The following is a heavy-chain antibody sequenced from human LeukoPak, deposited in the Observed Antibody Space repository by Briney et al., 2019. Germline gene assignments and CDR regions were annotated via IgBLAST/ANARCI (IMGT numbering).Heavy chain of an antibody. CDR3: ARERLVGATSFDF. CDR1: GFTFSTYK. V-gene: IGHV3-21*01. J-gene: IGHJ4*02. D-gene: IGHD1-26*01. Sequence: GGSLILPCGASGFTFSTYKMNWVRQAPGKGLEWVSCISSSSTYIYYADSVRGRFSISRDNAKNSLYLQMNSLRAEDTAVYYCARERLVGATSFDFWGQGALVTVSS. CDR2: ISSSSTYI.